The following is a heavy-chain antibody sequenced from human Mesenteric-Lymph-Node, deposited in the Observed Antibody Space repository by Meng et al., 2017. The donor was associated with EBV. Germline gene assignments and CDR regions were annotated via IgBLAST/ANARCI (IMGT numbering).Heavy chain of an antibody. CDR3: ATGGGGGSGSYFWA. CDR1: GYSVTELS. J-gene: IGHJ5*02. CDR2: INPNGGST. D-gene: IGHD3-10*01. V-gene: IGHV1-46*01. Sequence: QGQVVRSGAGVRKPGASVKVSCKASGYSVTELSIHWLRQAPGKGLEWMGIINPNGGSTDYAQKFQGRVTMTRDTSTSTVYMELGSLRSEDTAVYYCATGGGGGSGSYFWAWGQGSLVTVSS.